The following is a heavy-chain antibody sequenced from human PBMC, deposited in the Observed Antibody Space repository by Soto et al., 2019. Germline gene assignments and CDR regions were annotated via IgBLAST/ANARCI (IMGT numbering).Heavy chain of an antibody. CDR1: GYTFSDYY. Sequence: GGSLRLSCAASGYTFSDYYMGWIRQAPGKGLEWISYIDTSGTKIYYADSVKGRFTITRDNAKNSLYLEMNSLRDEDTAVYYCASHYDMWSGYLSPVDYWGQGTLVTAPQ. CDR3: ASHYDMWSGYLSPVDY. J-gene: IGHJ4*02. D-gene: IGHD3-3*01. V-gene: IGHV3-11*01. CDR2: IDTSGTKI.